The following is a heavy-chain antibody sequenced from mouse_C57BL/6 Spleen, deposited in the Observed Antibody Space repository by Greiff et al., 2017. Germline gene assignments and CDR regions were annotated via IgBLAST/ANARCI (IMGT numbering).Heavy chain of an antibody. CDR3: ARGKDLDY. J-gene: IGHJ2*01. CDR2: ISDGGSYT. CDR1: GFPFTSYA. V-gene: IGHV5-4*03. Sequence: EVKLMESGAGLVKPGGSLKLSCAASGFPFTSYAMSWVRQTPEKRLEWVATISDGGSYTYSQEHVKGRFTISRDKAKNNLYLQMSHLKSEDTAMYYCARGKDLDYWGQGTTLTVSS.